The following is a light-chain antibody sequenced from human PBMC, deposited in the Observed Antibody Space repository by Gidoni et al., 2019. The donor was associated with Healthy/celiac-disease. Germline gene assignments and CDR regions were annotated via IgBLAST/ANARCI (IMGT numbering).Light chain of an antibody. CDR1: QRLLHSNGYNY. V-gene: IGKV2-28*01. CDR3: MQALQTPFT. J-gene: IGKJ3*01. Sequence: QFTFSLPVTPGEPASISCRSSQRLLHSNGYNYLDWYLQKPGQSPQLLIYLGSNQASGVPDRFSGSGSGTDFTLKISRVEAEDVGVYYCMQALQTPFTFGPGTKVDIK. CDR2: LGS.